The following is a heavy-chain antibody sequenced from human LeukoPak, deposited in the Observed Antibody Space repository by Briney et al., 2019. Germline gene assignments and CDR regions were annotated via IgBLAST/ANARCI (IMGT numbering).Heavy chain of an antibody. J-gene: IGHJ5*02. V-gene: IGHV4-34*01. Sequence: SETLSLTCAVYGGSFSGYYWSWIRQPPGKGLEWIGEIKHSGSTNYNPSLKSRVTISVDTSKNQFSLKLSSVTAADTAVYYCARGWGYSSKKFDPWGQGTLVTVSS. D-gene: IGHD6-19*01. CDR3: ARGWGYSSKKFDP. CDR2: IKHSGST. CDR1: GGSFSGYY.